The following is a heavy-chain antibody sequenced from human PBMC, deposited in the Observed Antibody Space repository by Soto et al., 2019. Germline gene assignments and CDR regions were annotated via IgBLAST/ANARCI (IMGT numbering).Heavy chain of an antibody. CDR2: IIPIFGTA. D-gene: IGHD2-8*01. V-gene: IGHV1-69*13. Sequence: ASVKVSCKASGGTFSSYAISWVRQAPGQGLEWMGGIIPIFGTANCAQKFQGRVTITADESTSTAYMELSSLRSEDTAVYYCARDPGVHKKGIGMDVWGQGTTVTVSS. CDR3: ARDPGVHKKGIGMDV. J-gene: IGHJ6*02. CDR1: GGTFSSYA.